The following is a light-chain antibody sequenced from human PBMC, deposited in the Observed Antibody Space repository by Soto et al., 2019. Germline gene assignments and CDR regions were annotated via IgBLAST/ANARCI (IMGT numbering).Light chain of an antibody. V-gene: IGKV3-20*01. J-gene: IGKJ1*01. CDR3: QQYGSSTRT. Sequence: IVLTQSPATLSLSPGKRATLSGRDSQNVRNYLLWYQQKPGQAPRLLIYDASSRATGIQDRFSGSGAGTDFSLTISRLEPEDFAVDYCQQYGSSTRTFGQGTKVDIK. CDR2: DAS. CDR1: QNVRNY.